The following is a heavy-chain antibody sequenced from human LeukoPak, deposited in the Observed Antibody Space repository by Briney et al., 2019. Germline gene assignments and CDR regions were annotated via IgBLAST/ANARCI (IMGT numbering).Heavy chain of an antibody. CDR1: GFTVSSNY. D-gene: IGHD4-23*01. V-gene: IGHV3-53*01. CDR3: ARGSDYGGNSEAFDI. Sequence: GSLRLSCAASGFTVSSNYMTWVRQPPGKGLEWVSVLYSNGDTYYADSVKGRFTISRDNSKNTLYLQLNTLRAEDTAVYYCARGSDYGGNSEAFDIWGQGTMVTVSS. J-gene: IGHJ3*02. CDR2: LYSNGDT.